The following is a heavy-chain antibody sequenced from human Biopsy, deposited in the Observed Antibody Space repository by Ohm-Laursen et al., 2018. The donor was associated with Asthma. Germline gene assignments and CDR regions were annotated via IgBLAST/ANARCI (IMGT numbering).Heavy chain of an antibody. CDR3: ARGDGAFPWVPF. CDR2: YSGNT. J-gene: IGHJ4*02. D-gene: IGHD3-10*01. Sequence: GTLSLTCSVFGGSVSSPSHYWSWIRQSRGKGLEWIGYYSGNTNYHPSLKNRVTISVDTSKNQFSLHLSSVTAADTATYYCARGDGAFPWVPFWGQGILVTVSS. CDR1: GGSVSSPSHY. V-gene: IGHV4-61*01.